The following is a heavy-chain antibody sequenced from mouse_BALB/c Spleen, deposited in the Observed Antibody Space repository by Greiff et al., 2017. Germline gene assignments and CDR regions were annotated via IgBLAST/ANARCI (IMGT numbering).Heavy chain of an antibody. CDR1: GYTFTSYW. Sequence: QVQLQQPGAELVKPGASVKMSCKASGYTFTSYWMHWVKQRPGQGLEWIGVIDPSDSYTSYNQKFKGKATLTVDTSSSTAYMQLSSLTSEDSAVYDCTNDYYGSSPWFAYWGQGTLVTVSA. CDR3: TNDYYGSSPWFAY. V-gene: IGHV1S127*01. D-gene: IGHD1-1*01. CDR2: IDPSDSYT. J-gene: IGHJ3*01.